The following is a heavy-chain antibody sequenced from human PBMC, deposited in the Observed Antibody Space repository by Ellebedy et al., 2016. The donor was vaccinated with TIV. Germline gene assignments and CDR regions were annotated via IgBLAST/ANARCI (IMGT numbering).Heavy chain of an antibody. V-gene: IGHV3-30*18. CDR1: GFTFSRYG. CDR2: MSYDEVNK. J-gene: IGHJ6*02. Sequence: GESLKISCAASGFTFSRYGMHWVRQAPGKGLEWVAVMSYDEVNKYYADSVKGRFTISGDNSKKTMYLQMNSLRAEDTAVYYCAKDRGPFYYYGMDVWGQGTTVTVSS. D-gene: IGHD3-10*01. CDR3: AKDRGPFYYYGMDV.